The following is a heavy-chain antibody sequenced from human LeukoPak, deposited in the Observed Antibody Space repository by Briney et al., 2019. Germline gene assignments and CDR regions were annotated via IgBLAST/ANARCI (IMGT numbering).Heavy chain of an antibody. D-gene: IGHD4-17*01. CDR1: GFTFSSYS. Sequence: AGGSLRLSCAASGFTFSSYSMNWVRQAPGKGLEWVSSISSSSSYICYADSVKGRFTISRDNAKNSVYLQMNSLRAEDTAVYYCARDRDYGDFPFDYWGQGTLVTVSS. V-gene: IGHV3-21*06. J-gene: IGHJ4*02. CDR3: ARDRDYGDFPFDY. CDR2: ISSSSSYI.